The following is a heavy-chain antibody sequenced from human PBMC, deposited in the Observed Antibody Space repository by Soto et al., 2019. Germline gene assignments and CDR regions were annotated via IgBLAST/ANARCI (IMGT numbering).Heavy chain of an antibody. V-gene: IGHV4-59*01. CDR1: GGSISSYY. Sequence: QVQLQESGPGLVKPSETLSLTCTVSGGSISSYYWSWIRQPPGKGLEWIGYIYYSGSTNYNPSLKSRGTISVDTSKNPFSLKLSSVTDADTAVYYCARVRWSMPLYYFDYWGQGTLVTVSS. J-gene: IGHJ4*02. CDR2: IYYSGST. D-gene: IGHD2-8*02. CDR3: ARVRWSMPLYYFDY.